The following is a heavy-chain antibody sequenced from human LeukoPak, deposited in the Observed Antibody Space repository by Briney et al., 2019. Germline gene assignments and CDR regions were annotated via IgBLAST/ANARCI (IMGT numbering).Heavy chain of an antibody. J-gene: IGHJ6*03. Sequence: GGSLRLSCAVSGFTFSSYGMSWVRQAPGKGLEWVSAISGSGGSTYYADSVKGRFTISRDNSKNTLYLQMNSLRPEDTAVYYCAKDWRRIVVVGPITRHGNYMDVWGKGTTVTISS. V-gene: IGHV3-23*01. CDR2: ISGSGGST. CDR3: AKDWRRIVVVGPITRHGNYMDV. D-gene: IGHD2-15*01. CDR1: GFTFSSYG.